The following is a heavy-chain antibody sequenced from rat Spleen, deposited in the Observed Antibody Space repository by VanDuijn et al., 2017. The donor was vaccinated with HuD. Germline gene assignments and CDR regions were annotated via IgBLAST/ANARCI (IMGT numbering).Heavy chain of an antibody. Sequence: EVQLVESGGGLVQPGRSLKLSCAASGFTFSNYYMAWVRQAPTKGLEWVAYITTGGSTYFRDSVKGRFTISRDNAKSTLYLQMNSLRSEDTATYYCTIGSHYHDVPYYYEYWGQGVMVTVSA. J-gene: IGHJ2*01. CDR3: TIGSHYHDVPYYYEY. CDR2: ITTGGST. CDR1: GFTFSNYY. V-gene: IGHV5-27*01. D-gene: IGHD1-12*02.